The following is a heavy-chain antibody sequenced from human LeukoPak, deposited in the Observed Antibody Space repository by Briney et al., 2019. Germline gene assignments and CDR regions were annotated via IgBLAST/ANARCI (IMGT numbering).Heavy chain of an antibody. CDR3: ARRGLSFSPDDAFDI. V-gene: IGHV1-69*04. CDR1: GGTFSSYA. D-gene: IGHD3-16*01. Sequence: EASVKVSCKASGGTFSSYAISWVRQAPGQGLEWMGRIIPILGIANYAQKFQGRVTITADKSTSTAYMELSSLRSEDTAVYYRARRGLSFSPDDAFDIWGQGTMVTVSS. CDR2: IIPILGIA. J-gene: IGHJ3*02.